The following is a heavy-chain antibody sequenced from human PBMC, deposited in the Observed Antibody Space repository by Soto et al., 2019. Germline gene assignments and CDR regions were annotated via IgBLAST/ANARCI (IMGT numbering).Heavy chain of an antibody. CDR3: AVGGNYLSMDV. Sequence: ASVKVSCKASGYTFTSYYMPWVRLAPGQGLEWMGIINPDGGGTSYAQQFQGRVIMTRDTSTSTVYMEMSSLRSEDTAVYYCAVGGNYLSMDVWGQGTTVTVSS. D-gene: IGHD4-4*01. CDR2: INPDGGGT. CDR1: GYTFTSYY. J-gene: IGHJ6*02. V-gene: IGHV1-46*01.